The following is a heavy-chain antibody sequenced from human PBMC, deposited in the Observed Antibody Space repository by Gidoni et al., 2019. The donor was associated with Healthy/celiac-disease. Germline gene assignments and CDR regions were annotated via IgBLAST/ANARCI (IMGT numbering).Heavy chain of an antibody. CDR2: IRSNANGYAT. V-gene: IGHV3-73*01. Sequence: EVQLVESGGGLVQPGGSLKLSCAASGFTFSGSAMHWVRQASGKGLEWVGRIRSNANGYATAYAASVKGRFTISRDDSKNTAYLQMNSLKTEDTAVYYCTATVTGFDYWGQGTLVTVSS. CDR1: GFTFSGSA. J-gene: IGHJ4*02. CDR3: TATVTGFDY. D-gene: IGHD4-4*01.